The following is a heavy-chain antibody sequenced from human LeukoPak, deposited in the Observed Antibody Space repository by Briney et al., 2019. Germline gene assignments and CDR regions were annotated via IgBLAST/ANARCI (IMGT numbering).Heavy chain of an antibody. CDR2: IYTSGST. J-gene: IGHJ6*03. CDR1: GGSISRYY. V-gene: IGHV4-4*07. D-gene: IGHD1-26*01. CDR3: ARSSGSSANYYYYYMDV. Sequence: PSGTLSLTCTVSGGSISRYYWSWIRQPAGKGLEWIGRIYTSGSTNYNPSLKSRVTMSVDTSKNQFSLKLSSVTAADTAVYYCARSSGSSANYYYYYMDVWGKGTTVTISS.